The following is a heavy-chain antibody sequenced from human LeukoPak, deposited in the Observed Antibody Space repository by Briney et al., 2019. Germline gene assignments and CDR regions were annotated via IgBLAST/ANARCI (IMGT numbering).Heavy chain of an antibody. J-gene: IGHJ4*02. CDR2: IKQDGSEK. D-gene: IGHD1-7*01. CDR3: ARENNWNSPYYFDY. V-gene: IGHV3-7*01. Sequence: PGGSLRLSCAASGFTVSSNYMSWVRQAPGKGLEWVANIKQDGSEKNYVDSVKGRFTISRDNAKHSLYLLMNSLIAEDTAVYYCARENNWNSPYYFDYWGQGTLVTVSS. CDR1: GFTVSSNY.